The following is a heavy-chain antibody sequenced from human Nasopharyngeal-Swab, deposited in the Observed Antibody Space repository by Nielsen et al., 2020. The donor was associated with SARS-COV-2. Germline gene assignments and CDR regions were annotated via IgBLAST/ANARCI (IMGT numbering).Heavy chain of an antibody. CDR1: GFTFSSCG. J-gene: IGHJ6*03. CDR3: AKDGDGSGSYGDYYYYYMDV. CDR2: ISYDGSNK. V-gene: IGHV3-30*18. D-gene: IGHD3-10*01. Sequence: GESLKISCAASGFTFSSCGMHWVRQAPGKGLEWVAVISYDGSNKYYADSVKGRFTISRDNSKNTLYLQMNSLRAEDTAVYYCAKDGDGSGSYGDYYYYYMDVWGKGTTVTVSS.